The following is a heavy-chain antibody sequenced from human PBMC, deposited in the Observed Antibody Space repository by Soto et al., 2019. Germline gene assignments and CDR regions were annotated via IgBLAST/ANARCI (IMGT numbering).Heavy chain of an antibody. Sequence: GGSLRLSCAASGFTFSSYSMNWVRQAPGKGLEWVSSISSSSSYIYYADSVKGRFTISRDNAKNSLYLQMNSLRAEDTAVYYCARDRIAAAGTLSDWGQGTLVTVSS. CDR2: ISSSSSYI. CDR1: GFTFSSYS. D-gene: IGHD6-13*01. J-gene: IGHJ4*02. V-gene: IGHV3-21*01. CDR3: ARDRIAAAGTLSD.